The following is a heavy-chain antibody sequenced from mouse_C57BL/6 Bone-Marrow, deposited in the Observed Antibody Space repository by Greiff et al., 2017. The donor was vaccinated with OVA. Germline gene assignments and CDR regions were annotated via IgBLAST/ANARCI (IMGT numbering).Heavy chain of an antibody. CDR2: ISDGGSYT. CDR1: GFTFSSYA. Sequence: EVQVVESGGGLVKPGGSLKLSCAASGFTFSSYAMSRVRQTPEKRLEWVATISDGGSYTYYPDNVKGRFTISRDNAKNNLYLQMSHLKSEDTAMYYCARESRGFLYWGQGTTLTVSS. J-gene: IGHJ2*01. CDR3: ARESRGFLY. V-gene: IGHV5-4*01.